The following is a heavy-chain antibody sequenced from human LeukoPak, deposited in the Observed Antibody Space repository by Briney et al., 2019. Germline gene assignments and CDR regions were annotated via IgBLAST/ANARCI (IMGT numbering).Heavy chain of an antibody. D-gene: IGHD1-26*01. Sequence: SVKVSCKASGGTFSSYAISWVRQAPGQGLEWMGGIIPIFGTANYAQKFQGRVTITADESTSTAYMELSSLRSEDTAVYYCARDYVIQKWVPLGPWGQGTLVTVSS. J-gene: IGHJ5*02. V-gene: IGHV1-69*01. CDR3: ARDYVIQKWVPLGP. CDR1: GGTFSSYA. CDR2: IIPIFGTA.